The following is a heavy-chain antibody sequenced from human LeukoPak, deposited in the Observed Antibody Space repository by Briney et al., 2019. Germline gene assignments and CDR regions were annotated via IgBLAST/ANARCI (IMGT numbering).Heavy chain of an antibody. V-gene: IGHV3-30-3*01. CDR3: ARDRRMQLNVFDY. J-gene: IGHJ4*02. CDR1: GFTFSSYA. D-gene: IGHD5-18*01. CDR2: ISYDGSNK. Sequence: GGSLRLSCAASGFTFSSYAMHWVRQAPGKGLEWVAVISYDGSNKYYADSVKGRFTISRDNSKSTLYLQMNSLRAEDTAVYYCARDRRMQLNVFDYWGQGTLVTVSS.